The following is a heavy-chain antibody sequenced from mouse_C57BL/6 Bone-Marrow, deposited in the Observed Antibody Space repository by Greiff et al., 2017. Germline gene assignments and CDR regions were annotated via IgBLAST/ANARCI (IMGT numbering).Heavy chain of an antibody. V-gene: IGHV8-12*01. CDR3: ARRDSSGPRAMDY. CDR1: GFSLSTSGMG. CDR2: IYWDDDK. Sequence: QVTLKECGPGILQSSQTLSLTCSFSGFSLSTSGMGVSWIRQPSGKGLEWLAHIYWDDDKRYNPSLKCRLTISKDTSRNQVLLKITSVDTADTATYNCARRDSSGPRAMDYWGQGTSVTVAS. J-gene: IGHJ4*01. D-gene: IGHD3-2*02.